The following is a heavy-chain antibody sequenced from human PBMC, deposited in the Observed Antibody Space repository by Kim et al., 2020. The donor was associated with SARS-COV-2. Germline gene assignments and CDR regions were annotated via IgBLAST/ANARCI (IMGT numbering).Heavy chain of an antibody. D-gene: IGHD3-16*01. V-gene: IGHV1-58*02. CDR3: AAKLSYSYVLGTYYKGQYFDL. CDR2: KVVSSGNT. Sequence: SVTVSCQASGFTFGRSGIQWVRQARGQRLEWIGWKVVSSGNTKYAEKFQQRVTLTSDVFAGTASMELSGLTSEDTAVYYCAAKLSYSYVLGTYYKGQYFDLEGRRTLLFVSA. J-gene: IGHJ2*01. CDR1: GFTFGRSG.